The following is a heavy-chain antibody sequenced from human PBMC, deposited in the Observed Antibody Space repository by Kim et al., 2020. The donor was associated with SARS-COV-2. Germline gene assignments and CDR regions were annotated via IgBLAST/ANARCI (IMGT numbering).Heavy chain of an antibody. D-gene: IGHD3-10*01. CDR1: GYTFTGYY. V-gene: IGHV1-2*02. CDR2: INPNSGGT. Sequence: ASVKVSCKASGYTFTGYYMHWVRQAPGQGLEWMGWINPNSGGTNYAQKFQGRVTMTRDTSISTAYMELSRLRSDDTAVYYCARVYGSGSYEGYFDLWGRGTLVTVSS. CDR3: ARVYGSGSYEGYFDL. J-gene: IGHJ2*01.